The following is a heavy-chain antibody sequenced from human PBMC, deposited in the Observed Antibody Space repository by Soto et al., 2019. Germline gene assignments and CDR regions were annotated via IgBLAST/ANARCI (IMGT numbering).Heavy chain of an antibody. D-gene: IGHD3-10*01. Sequence: QVQLQQWGAGLLKPSETLSLTCAVSGGSFSGYYWSWLRQPPGKGLEWIGEINHSGSTNYNPSLKSRVTISVDTSKNQFSLQLSSVTAADTAVYYCARVPTMVRVVISGDDYFDYWGQGTLVTVSS. CDR1: GGSFSGYY. J-gene: IGHJ4*02. V-gene: IGHV4-34*01. CDR3: ARVPTMVRVVISGDDYFDY. CDR2: INHSGST.